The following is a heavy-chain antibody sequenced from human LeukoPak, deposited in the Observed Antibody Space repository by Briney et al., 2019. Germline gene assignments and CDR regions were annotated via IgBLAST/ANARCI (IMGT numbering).Heavy chain of an antibody. CDR1: GGSISSYH. CDR2: IYTSGST. J-gene: IGHJ5*02. Sequence: SETLSLTCTVSGGSISSYHWSWIRQPAGKGLEWIGRIYTSGSTNYNPSLKSRVTISVDTSKNQFSLKLSSVTAADTAVYYCARLIEGLWFGEPWGQGTLVTVSS. CDR3: ARLIEGLWFGEP. V-gene: IGHV4-4*07. D-gene: IGHD3-10*01.